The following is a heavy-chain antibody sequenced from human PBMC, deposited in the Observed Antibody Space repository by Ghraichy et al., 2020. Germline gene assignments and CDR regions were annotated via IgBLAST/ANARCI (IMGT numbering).Heavy chain of an antibody. Sequence: SCAASGFTFSSYGMHWVRQAPGQGLEWVALITYDGSKRYSADSVRGRFTISRDNSKNTLYLQMNNLRAEDTAVYYCAKFGPSGLDVWGQGTTVIVSS. CDR1: GFTFSSYG. CDR2: ITYDGSKR. J-gene: IGHJ6*02. CDR3: AKFGPSGLDV. V-gene: IGHV3-30*18. D-gene: IGHD3-16*01.